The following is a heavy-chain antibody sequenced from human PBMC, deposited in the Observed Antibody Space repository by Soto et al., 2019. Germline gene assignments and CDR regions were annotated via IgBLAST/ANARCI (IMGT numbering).Heavy chain of an antibody. CDR2: INGAGSAT. V-gene: IGHV3-23*01. D-gene: IGHD6-19*01. J-gene: IGHJ4*02. Sequence: WGSLVLSCVASGFTFNSFAMSWVRQAPGKGLEWVSAINGAGSATEYGDSVSGRFAISRDNSKSTLYLQMNSLSPADTAVYYCAKVAPYGREVAGPFDYWGQGALFTVSS. CDR1: GFTFNSFA. CDR3: AKVAPYGREVAGPFDY.